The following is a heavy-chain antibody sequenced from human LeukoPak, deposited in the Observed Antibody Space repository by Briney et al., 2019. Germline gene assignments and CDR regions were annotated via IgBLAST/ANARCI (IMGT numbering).Heavy chain of an antibody. D-gene: IGHD4-17*01. CDR3: ARRGESASYGDYRFDY. J-gene: IGHJ4*02. Sequence: PGGSLRLSCAVSGFTFSGFWVSWSRQAPGKGLEWVASINSDGSEGYYADVVKGRFTISRDNAKNSLYLQINSLRAEDTAVYYCARRGESASYGDYRFDYWGQGTLVTVS. V-gene: IGHV3-7*03. CDR1: GFTFSGFW. CDR2: INSDGSEG.